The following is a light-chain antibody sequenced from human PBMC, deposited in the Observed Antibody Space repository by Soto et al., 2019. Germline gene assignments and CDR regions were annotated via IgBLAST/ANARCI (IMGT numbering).Light chain of an antibody. CDR2: GAS. Sequence: EIVLTQSPGTLSLSPGERATLSCRASQSVSSSYVAWYQQKPGQAPRLLIYGASSRATGIPDRFSGSESGTDFTLTISRLEPEDFAVYYCQHYGSSLYTFGQGTKLEIK. CDR3: QHYGSSLYT. CDR1: QSVSSSY. V-gene: IGKV3-20*01. J-gene: IGKJ2*01.